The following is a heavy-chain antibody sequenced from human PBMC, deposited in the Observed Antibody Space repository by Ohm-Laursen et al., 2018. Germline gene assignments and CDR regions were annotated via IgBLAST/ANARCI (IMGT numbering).Heavy chain of an antibody. CDR2: ISTYDGKT. V-gene: IGHV1-18*01. CDR1: GYTFNHYG. D-gene: IGHD4-23*01. CDR3: ARDQRSHHGNYYGMDV. Sequence: ASVKVSCKTSGYTFNHYGISWVRQAPGQGLEWMGWISTYDGKTQFGQKFQGRVTMNTDMSTSTAYMELSSLRSDDTAVYYCARDQRSHHGNYYGMDVWGQGTTVTVSS. J-gene: IGHJ6*02.